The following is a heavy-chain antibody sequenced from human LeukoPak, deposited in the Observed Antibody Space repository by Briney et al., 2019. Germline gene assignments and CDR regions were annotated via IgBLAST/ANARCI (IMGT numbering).Heavy chain of an antibody. J-gene: IGHJ4*02. CDR1: GLRFGSFW. CDR3: AREREGSFFDY. D-gene: IGHD1-26*01. CDR2: INQDGSEK. V-gene: IGHV3-7*01. Sequence: GGSLRLSCAVSGLRFGSFWMSWVRQAPGKGLEWVANINQDGSEKYFVDSVRGRFTISRDNSKNSLHLQMNTLRAEDTAVYYCAREREGSFFDYGGQGTRVTVS.